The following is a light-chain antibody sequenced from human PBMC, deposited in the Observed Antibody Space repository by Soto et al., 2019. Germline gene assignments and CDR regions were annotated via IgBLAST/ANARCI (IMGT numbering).Light chain of an antibody. V-gene: IGKV3-20*01. J-gene: IGKJ2*01. CDR2: DAS. CDR3: QQYSSSRVYT. CDR1: QSFSTNY. Sequence: EIELTQSPGTLSLSPGESATLSCRPSQSFSTNYVAWYQHKAGQPPTLLIYDASTRATGIPDRFSGSGSGTDYTLTISRLVPEYLVVYYYQQYSSSRVYTFGQGTKLEGK.